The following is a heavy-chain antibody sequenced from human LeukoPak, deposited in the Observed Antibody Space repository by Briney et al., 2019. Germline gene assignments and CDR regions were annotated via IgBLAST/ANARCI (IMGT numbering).Heavy chain of an antibody. Sequence: SVKVSCKASGGTFSSYAISWVRQAPGQGLEWMGGIIPIFGTANYAQKFQGRVTITTDESTSTAYMELSSLRSEDTAVYYCARAAGGSRDYYYYYMDVWGKGTTVTVSS. J-gene: IGHJ6*03. CDR1: GGTFSSYA. D-gene: IGHD2-8*02. CDR3: ARAAGGSRDYYYYYMDV. V-gene: IGHV1-69*05. CDR2: IIPIFGTA.